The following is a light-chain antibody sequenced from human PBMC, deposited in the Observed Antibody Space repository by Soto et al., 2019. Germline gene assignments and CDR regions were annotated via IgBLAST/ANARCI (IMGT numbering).Light chain of an antibody. V-gene: IGKV3-15*01. J-gene: IGKJ5*01. CDR1: QRVRGN. CDR2: GAS. Sequence: EIVMTQSPATLSVSPGERATLSCRASQRVRGNLAWYKQKPGQSPSLLLYGASSWAIGIPARFSDSGTRTEFTLTIISLQSENFAVYYCQQYINWPFITVVQGTRLEIK. CDR3: QQYINWPFIT.